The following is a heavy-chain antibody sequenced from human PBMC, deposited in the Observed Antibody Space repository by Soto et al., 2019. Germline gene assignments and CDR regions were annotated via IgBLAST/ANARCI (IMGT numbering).Heavy chain of an antibody. CDR1: GYTFTSYG. Sequence: ASVMVSCKTSGYTFTSYGTSWVRQVPGQGLEWMGWISAYSGNINYAQKFQDRVTMTTDTSTSTAYMELRSLRSDDTAVYYCARDCSGATCSFNYWGQGTLVTVSS. V-gene: IGHV1-18*01. J-gene: IGHJ4*02. D-gene: IGHD2-15*01. CDR2: ISAYSGNI. CDR3: ARDCSGATCSFNY.